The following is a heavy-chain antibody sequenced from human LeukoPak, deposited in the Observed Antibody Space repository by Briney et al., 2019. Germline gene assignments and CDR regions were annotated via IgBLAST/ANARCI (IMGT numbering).Heavy chain of an antibody. CDR3: ARQSSGYYYGWFDP. CDR1: GVTILDSTYY. D-gene: IGHD3-22*01. Sequence: NPSQTLSLTSTVSGVTILDSTYYWAWIRHPPGKGLEWIATIFYTGNTHYNPSLKSRVTMSVDTVKIQFSLNLNSVTAADTAVYYCARQSSGYYYGWFDPWGQGTLVTVSS. J-gene: IGHJ5*02. V-gene: IGHV4-39*01. CDR2: IFYTGNT.